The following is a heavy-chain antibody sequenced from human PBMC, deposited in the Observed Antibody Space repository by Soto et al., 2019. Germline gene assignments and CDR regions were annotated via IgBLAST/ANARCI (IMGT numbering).Heavy chain of an antibody. CDR2: IIPIFGTA. J-gene: IGHJ4*02. CDR1: GGTFSSYA. D-gene: IGHD1-1*01. Sequence: SVKVSCKASGGTFSSYAISWVRQAPGQGLEWMGGIIPIFGTANYAQKFQGRVTITADESTSTAYMELSSLRSEDTAVYYCAREGTGTTHYFDYWGQGTLATVSS. CDR3: AREGTGTTHYFDY. V-gene: IGHV1-69*13.